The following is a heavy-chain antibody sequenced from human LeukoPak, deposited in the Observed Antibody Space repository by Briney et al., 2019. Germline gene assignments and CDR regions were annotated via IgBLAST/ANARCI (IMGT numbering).Heavy chain of an antibody. V-gene: IGHV1-2*02. Sequence: ASVKVSCKASGYTFTDYHLHWMRQAPGQGLEWMADTNPNSGGSHYAQKFQGRVTMTRDTSINTAYMELSWLRSDDTAVYYCARGPATSAFDIWGQGTMVTVSS. CDR1: GYTFTDYH. CDR2: TNPNSGGS. J-gene: IGHJ3*02. D-gene: IGHD2-2*01. CDR3: ARGPATSAFDI.